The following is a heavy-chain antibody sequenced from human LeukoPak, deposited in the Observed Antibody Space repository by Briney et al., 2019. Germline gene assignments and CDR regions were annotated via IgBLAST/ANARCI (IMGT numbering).Heavy chain of an antibody. CDR1: VGAFTRAA. CDR3: ATPRMEYYGSGIHYSYYDLDV. D-gene: IGHD3-10*01. CDR2: VLPHSGIA. V-gene: IGHV1-69*13. J-gene: IGHJ6*03. Sequence: GASVKVSCKASVGAFTRAAVSWVRQAPGQGLEWMGGVLPHSGIADYAQKFQGRVTLTADASTSTAYMELNSLTSEDTAVYYCATPRMEYYGSGIHYSYYDLDVWGSGTAVSVSS.